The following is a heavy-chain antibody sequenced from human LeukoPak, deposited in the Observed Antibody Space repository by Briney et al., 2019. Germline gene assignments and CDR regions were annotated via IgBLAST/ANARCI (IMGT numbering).Heavy chain of an antibody. V-gene: IGHV3-48*04. CDR1: GFTFSSYS. CDR3: ARGTTSTAVAGKSPFDY. CDR2: ISSSSSTI. J-gene: IGHJ4*02. Sequence: GGSLRLSCAASGFTFSSYSMNWVRQAPGKGLERVSYISSSSSTIYYADSVKGRFTISRDNAKNSLYLQMNSLRAEDTAVYYCARGTTSTAVAGKSPFDYWGQGTLVTVSS. D-gene: IGHD6-19*01.